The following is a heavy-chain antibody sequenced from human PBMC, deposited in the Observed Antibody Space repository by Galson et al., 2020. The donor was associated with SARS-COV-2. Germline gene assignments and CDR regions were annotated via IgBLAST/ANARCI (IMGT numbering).Heavy chain of an antibody. V-gene: IGHV1-8*01. D-gene: IGHD3-3*01. Sequence: ASVKVSCKASGYTFTSYDINWVRQATGQGLEWMGWMNPNSGNTGYAQKFQGRVTMTRNTSISTAYMELSSLRSEDTAVYYCARGWSSRQFWVGYSRWFDPWGQGTLVTVSS. CDR2: MNPNSGNT. J-gene: IGHJ5*02. CDR1: GYTFTSYD. CDR3: ARGWSSRQFWVGYSRWFDP.